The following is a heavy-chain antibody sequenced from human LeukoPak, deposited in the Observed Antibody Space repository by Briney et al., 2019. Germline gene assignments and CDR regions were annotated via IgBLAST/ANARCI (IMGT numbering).Heavy chain of an antibody. CDR2: IDPNSGGT. J-gene: IGHJ6*03. Sequence: GASVKVSRKATGYTFTGYYMHWVRQAPGQGLEWMGWIDPNSGGTNYAQKFQGRVTMTRDTSISTAYMELSRLRSDDTAVYYCARDGWFGVDYYMDVWGKGTTVTISS. D-gene: IGHD3-10*01. CDR3: ARDGWFGVDYYMDV. V-gene: IGHV1-2*02. CDR1: GYTFTGYY.